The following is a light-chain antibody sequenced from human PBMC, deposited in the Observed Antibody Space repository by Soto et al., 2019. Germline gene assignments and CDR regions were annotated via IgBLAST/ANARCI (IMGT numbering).Light chain of an antibody. Sequence: EIVLTQSPGTLSLSPGDRATLSCRASQSLSVSYMAWYQQRPGQAPRLLIYGTSTRAACVPDRFSGSGYGTDFTLAISRLEPKDFAEYYCHQFGDSPQTFGQGTTVEI. CDR1: QSLSVSY. CDR3: HQFGDSPQT. CDR2: GTS. V-gene: IGKV3-20*01. J-gene: IGKJ1*01.